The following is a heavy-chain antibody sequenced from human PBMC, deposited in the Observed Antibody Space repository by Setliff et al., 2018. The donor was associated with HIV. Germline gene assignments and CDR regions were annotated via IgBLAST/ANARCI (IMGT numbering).Heavy chain of an antibody. CDR3: VRGGDYCSSTSCYDPFDS. CDR2: INPNGGET. J-gene: IGHJ4*02. D-gene: IGHD2-2*01. V-gene: IGHV1-2*02. CDR1: GYTFTGYY. Sequence: ASVKVSCKASGYTFTGYYMHWVRQAPGQGLEWMGWINPNGGETNFAHKFQGRVTLTSDTSISTAYMELLRLRSDDTSVFYCVRGGDYCSSTSCYDPFDSWGQGTPVTVSS.